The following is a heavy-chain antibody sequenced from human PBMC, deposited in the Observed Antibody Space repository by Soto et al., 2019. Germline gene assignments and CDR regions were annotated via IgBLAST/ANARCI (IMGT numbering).Heavy chain of an antibody. CDR2: IYDSGST. J-gene: IGHJ4*02. CDR1: GGPISSYY. Sequence: QVQLQESGPGLVKPSETLSLNCTVSGGPISSYYWSWIRQSPGKGLEWIGYIYDSGSTNYNPSLKRRVTISVNTSKNQFSLELSSVTAADTAGYCCASGSSGWPPRLDYWCQGTLVTVSS. CDR3: ASGSSGWPPRLDY. V-gene: IGHV4-59*01. D-gene: IGHD6-19*01.